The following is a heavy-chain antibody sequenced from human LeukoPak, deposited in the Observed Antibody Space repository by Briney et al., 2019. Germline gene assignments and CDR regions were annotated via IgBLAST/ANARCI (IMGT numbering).Heavy chain of an antibody. CDR3: ASLSMTTVTTSPDY. Sequence: SESLSLTCTVSGGSISSYYWSWIQQPPGKGLEWIGYIYYSGSTNYNPSLKSRVTISVDTSKNQFSLKLSSVTAADTAVYYCASLSMTTVTTSPDYWGQGTLVTVSS. CDR1: GGSISSYY. V-gene: IGHV4-59*01. CDR2: IYYSGST. D-gene: IGHD4-11*01. J-gene: IGHJ4*02.